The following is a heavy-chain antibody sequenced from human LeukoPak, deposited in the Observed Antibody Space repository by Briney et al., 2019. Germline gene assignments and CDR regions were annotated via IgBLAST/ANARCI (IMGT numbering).Heavy chain of an antibody. V-gene: IGHV4-59*08. D-gene: IGHD2/OR15-2a*01. CDR1: GGSLSSYY. J-gene: IGHJ4*02. CDR2: ISDIGSI. CDR3: AGHHPRNTVDF. Sequence: SETLSLTCTVSGGSLSSYYWSWIQQPPGKGLEWIAYISDIGSINYNPSLKSRVTISLDTSKNQFSLKLSSVTAADTAVYYCAGHHPRNTVDFWGQGTLVTVSS.